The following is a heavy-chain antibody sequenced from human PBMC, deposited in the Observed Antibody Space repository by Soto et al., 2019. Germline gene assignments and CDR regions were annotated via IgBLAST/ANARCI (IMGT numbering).Heavy chain of an antibody. Sequence: GESLKISCAASGFTFSSYAMSWVRQAPGKGLEWVSAISGSGGSTYYADSVKGRFTISRDNSKNTLYLQMNSLRAEDTAVYYCAKLGPLANYYYYMDVWGKGTTVTVSS. V-gene: IGHV3-23*01. CDR3: AKLGPLANYYYYMDV. CDR1: GFTFSSYA. CDR2: ISGSGGST. J-gene: IGHJ6*03. D-gene: IGHD3-16*01.